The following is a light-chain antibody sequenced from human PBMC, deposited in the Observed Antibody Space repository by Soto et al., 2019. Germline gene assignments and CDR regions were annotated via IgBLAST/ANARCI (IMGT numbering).Light chain of an antibody. CDR2: GNS. J-gene: IGLJ2*01. V-gene: IGLV1-40*01. CDR3: QSYDSSLPVV. CDR1: SSNIGAGYD. Sequence: QSVLTQPPSVSGAPGQRVTSSCTGSSSNIGAGYDVHWYQQLPGTAPKLLIYGNSNRPSGVPDRFSGSKSGTSASLAITGLQAEDEADYYCQSYDSSLPVVFGGGTKLTVL.